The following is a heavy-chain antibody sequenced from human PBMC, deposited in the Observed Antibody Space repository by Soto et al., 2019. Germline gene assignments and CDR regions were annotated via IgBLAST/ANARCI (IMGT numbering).Heavy chain of an antibody. CDR3: ARGRYGEY. D-gene: IGHD3-10*01. V-gene: IGHV1-18*01. J-gene: IGHJ4*02. CDR1: GYCFTTYG. CDR2: VSAHTGNT. Sequence: QVHLVQSGAEVKKPGASVTVSCKVSGYCFTTYGITWVRQAPGQGLEWVVLVSAHTGNTNSAQKVQGRVTVTRDTSTSTAYMELRSLRYDDTYLYYCARGRYGEYWGQGALVTVSS.